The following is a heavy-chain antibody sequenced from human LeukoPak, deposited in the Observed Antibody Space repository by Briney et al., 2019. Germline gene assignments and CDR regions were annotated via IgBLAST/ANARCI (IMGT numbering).Heavy chain of an antibody. Sequence: GGSLRLSCAASGFTSSDHYMDWVRQAPGKGLEWVGRSRNKDNSYRTGYAASVKGRFTISRDDSKNSLFLQMNSLKTEDTAVYYCAKGVTPSYYSAFDVWGLGTTVTVSS. V-gene: IGHV3-72*01. J-gene: IGHJ6*02. CDR3: AKGVTPSYYSAFDV. CDR2: SRNKDNSYRT. D-gene: IGHD4-23*01. CDR1: GFTSSDHY.